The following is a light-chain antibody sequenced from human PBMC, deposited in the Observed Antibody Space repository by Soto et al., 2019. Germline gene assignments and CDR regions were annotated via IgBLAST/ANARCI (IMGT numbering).Light chain of an antibody. CDR3: QQYVTSPWA. Sequence: EIVLKQSPGNLSLSPGARATLSCRASQSVSSSFLAWYQQKPGQAPRLLIYGASNRATGIPDRFSGSGSGTDFTLTISRLDPEEFAVYDCQQYVTSPWAFGQGTKVEI. J-gene: IGKJ1*01. V-gene: IGKV3-20*01. CDR1: QSVSSSF. CDR2: GAS.